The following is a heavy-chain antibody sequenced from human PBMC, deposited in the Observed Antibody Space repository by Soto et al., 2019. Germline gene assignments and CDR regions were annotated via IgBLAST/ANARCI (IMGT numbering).Heavy chain of an antibody. D-gene: IGHD1-1*01. CDR2: IYATGTT. V-gene: IGHV4-4*07. Sequence: SETLSLTCTVSGASISGFYWSWIRKSAGKGLEWIGRIYATGTTDYNPSLKSRVMMSVDTSKKQFSLKLRCVTAADTAVYYCVRDGTKTLRDWFDPSGQG. J-gene: IGHJ5*02. CDR3: VRDGTKTLRDWFDP. CDR1: GASISGFY.